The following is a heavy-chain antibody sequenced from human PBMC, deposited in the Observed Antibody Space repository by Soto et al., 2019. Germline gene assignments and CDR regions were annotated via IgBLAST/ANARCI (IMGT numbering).Heavy chain of an antibody. D-gene: IGHD2-2*01. CDR2: ISDSGDNT. V-gene: IGHV3-23*01. Sequence: EVQLLESGGGLVQPGGSLRLSCAASGFTFSSYGMTWVRQAAGKGLEWVSTISDSGDNTYYADSVRVRFTISRDNSKNTLSLQMNGLRAEDTAVYYCANLLDTTKYASEILDSWGQGALVTVSS. CDR1: GFTFSSYG. CDR3: ANLLDTTKYASEILDS. J-gene: IGHJ4*02.